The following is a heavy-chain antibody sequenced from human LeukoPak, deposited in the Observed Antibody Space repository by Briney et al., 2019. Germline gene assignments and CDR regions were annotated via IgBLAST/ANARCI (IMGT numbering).Heavy chain of an antibody. D-gene: IGHD3-10*01. CDR3: AKDWHYYGSGFDY. Sequence: GGSLRLSCAASGFTFSDYAMHWVRQAPGKELEYVSAISSNGGSIHYANSVKGRFTISRDNSKNTLYLQMNSLRVEDAAVYYCAKDWHYYGSGFDYWGQGTLVTVSS. J-gene: IGHJ4*02. CDR1: GFTFSDYA. V-gene: IGHV3-64*01. CDR2: ISSNGGSI.